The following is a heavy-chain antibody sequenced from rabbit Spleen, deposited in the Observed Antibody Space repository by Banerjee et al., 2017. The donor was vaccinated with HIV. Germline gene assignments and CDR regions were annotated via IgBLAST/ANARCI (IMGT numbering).Heavy chain of an antibody. CDR1: GFSFSSNYY. J-gene: IGHJ6*01. V-gene: IGHV1S40*01. Sequence: QSLEESGGGLVQPGASLTLTCTASGFSFSSNYYMCWVRQAPGRGLELIACIYSGSSGSTYYASWAKGRFTITRSTSLNTVTLQMTSLTAADTATYFCAREPGRSASLWGPGTLVTVS. CDR3: AREPGRSASL. CDR2: IYSGSSGST. D-gene: IGHD8-1*01.